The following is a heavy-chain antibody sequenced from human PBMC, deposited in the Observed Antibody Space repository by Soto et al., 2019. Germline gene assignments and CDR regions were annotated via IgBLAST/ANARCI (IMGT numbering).Heavy chain of an antibody. V-gene: IGHV1-18*01. D-gene: IGHD3-10*01. CDR1: GYTFSNDG. Sequence: QVQLVQSGAEVRRPGASVKVSCKASGYTFSNDGINWVRQAPGQGLEWMGWISAYNGNTEYAQNCQGRATMTTDTPTSTAYMELRSLRSDDTAVYSCARGGPTSADYYYGMDVWGLGTTVTVSS. CDR2: ISAYNGNT. CDR3: ARGGPTSADYYYGMDV. J-gene: IGHJ6*02.